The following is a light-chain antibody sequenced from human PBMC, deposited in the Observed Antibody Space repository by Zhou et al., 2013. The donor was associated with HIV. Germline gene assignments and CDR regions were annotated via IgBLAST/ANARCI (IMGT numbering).Light chain of an antibody. Sequence: DIQMTQSPSSVSASVGDRVILTCRASQDINTDLAWYQQKPGRAPNLLIYGASRVQNGVPSRFSGSGSGTEFTLTISSLQPDDFATYYCQQYNSYPYTFGQGTKLEIK. CDR2: GAS. J-gene: IGKJ2*01. CDR3: QQYNSYPYT. CDR1: QDINTD. V-gene: IGKV1D-16*01.